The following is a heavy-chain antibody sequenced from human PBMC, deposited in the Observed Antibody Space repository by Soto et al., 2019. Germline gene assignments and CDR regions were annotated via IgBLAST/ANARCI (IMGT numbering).Heavy chain of an antibody. CDR1: GGSISSYY. V-gene: IGHV4-59*01. Sequence: QVQLQESGPGLVKPSETLSLTCTVSGGSISSYYWSWIRQPPGKGLEWIGYIYYSGSTNYNPSLKSRVTISGDTTKNQFSLNLNSVTAADTAVYYGARRFGSGFDYCGQGTLVTVSS. J-gene: IGHJ4*02. CDR2: IYYSGST. CDR3: ARRFGSGFDY. D-gene: IGHD3-10*01.